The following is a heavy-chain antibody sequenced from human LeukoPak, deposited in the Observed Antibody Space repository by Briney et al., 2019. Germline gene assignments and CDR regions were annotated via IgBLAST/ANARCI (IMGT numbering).Heavy chain of an antibody. CDR3: ARSGRFITIFGVVTDPDGMDV. V-gene: IGHV1-69*01. J-gene: IGHJ6*02. CDR2: IIPIFGTA. Sequence: SVKVSCKASGGTFISYAISWVRQAPGQGLEWMGGIIPIFGTANYAQKFQGRVTITADESTSTAYMELRSLRSDDTAVYYCARSGRFITIFGVVTDPDGMDVWGQGTTVTVSS. CDR1: GGTFISYA. D-gene: IGHD3-3*01.